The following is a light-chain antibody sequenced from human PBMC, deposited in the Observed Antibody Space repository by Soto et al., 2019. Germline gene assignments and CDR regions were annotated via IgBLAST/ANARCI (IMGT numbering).Light chain of an antibody. J-gene: IGKJ4*01. CDR1: QSVSSSQ. CDR3: QQYGTSRPT. CDR2: GAS. V-gene: IGKV3-20*01. Sequence: EIVLTQSPGTLSLSPGERATLSCRASQSVSSSQLVWYQQKLGQAPRLLIYGASSRAAGTPDRFSGSGSGTDFTLTISRLEPEDFAVYYCQQYGTSRPTFGGGTKVEIK.